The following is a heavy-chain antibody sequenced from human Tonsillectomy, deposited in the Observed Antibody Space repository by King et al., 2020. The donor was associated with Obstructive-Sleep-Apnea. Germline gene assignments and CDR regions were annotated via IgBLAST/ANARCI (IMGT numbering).Heavy chain of an antibody. V-gene: IGHV3-30*02. J-gene: IGHJ6*02. CDR1: GFTFSNYD. D-gene: IGHD3-22*01. CDR3: VKAHSPYYQYKYYGMDV. CDR2: IRFDGRNK. Sequence: VQLVESGGGVVQPGGSLRLSCAASGFTFSNYDMHWVRQAPGKGLQWLAFIRFDGRNKYYADSLKGRFTISRDSSTNTLYLQMNSLRAEDTAVFHCVKAHSPYYQYKYYGMDVWGQGTTVIVS.